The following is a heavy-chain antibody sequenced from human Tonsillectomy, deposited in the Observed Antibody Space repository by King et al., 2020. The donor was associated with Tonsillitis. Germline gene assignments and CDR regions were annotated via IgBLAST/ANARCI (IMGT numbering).Heavy chain of an antibody. V-gene: IGHV3-74*01. D-gene: IGHD6-6*01. CDR1: GFTFSSYW. CDR2: INSDGSST. J-gene: IGHJ6*02. CDR3: ARDSPIGRGSSRYYYGMDV. Sequence: VQLVESGGGLVQPGGSLRLSCAASGFTFSSYWMHWVRQAPGKGLVWVSRINSDGSSTSYADSVKGRFTISRDNAKNTLYLQMNSLRAEDTAVYYCARDSPIGRGSSRYYYGMDVWGQGTTVTVSS.